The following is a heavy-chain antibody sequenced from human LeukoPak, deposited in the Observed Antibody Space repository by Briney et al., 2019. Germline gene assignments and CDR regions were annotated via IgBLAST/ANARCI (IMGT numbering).Heavy chain of an antibody. CDR3: ARDIGPIEVPGRSKDY. CDR2: ISFDGSDT. CDR1: GFTFSTYT. J-gene: IGHJ4*01. V-gene: IGHV3-30*04. D-gene: IGHD4-11*01. Sequence: TGGSLRLSRAASGFTFSTYTMHWVRQAPGKGLEWVALISFDGSDTYSADSVKGRFTISRDNSKNTMYLQMNRLRPEDTAVYYCARDIGPIEVPGRSKDYWGQGTLVTVSS.